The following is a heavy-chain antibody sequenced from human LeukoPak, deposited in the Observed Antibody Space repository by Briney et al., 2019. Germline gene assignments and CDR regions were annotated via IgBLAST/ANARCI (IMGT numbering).Heavy chain of an antibody. J-gene: IGHJ4*02. Sequence: SETLSLTCAVYGGSFSGYYWSWIRQPPGKGLEWIGEINHSGSTNYNPSLKSRVTISVDTSENQFSLKLSSVTAADTAVYYCARRRGYSYGPLDYWGQGTLVTVSS. CDR1: GGSFSGYY. CDR3: ARRRGYSYGPLDY. CDR2: INHSGST. V-gene: IGHV4-34*01. D-gene: IGHD5-18*01.